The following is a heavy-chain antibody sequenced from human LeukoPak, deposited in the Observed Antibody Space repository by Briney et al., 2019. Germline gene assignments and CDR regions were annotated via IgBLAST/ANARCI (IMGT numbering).Heavy chain of an antibody. Sequence: SETLSLTCAVYGGSFSGYYWSWIRQPPGKGLEWIGEINHSGSTNYNPSLKSRVTISVDTSKNQFSLKLSSVTAADTAVYYCARVGKYDFWSGHDETRLDYWGQGSLVTVSS. CDR3: ARVGKYDFWSGHDETRLDY. D-gene: IGHD3-3*01. V-gene: IGHV4-34*01. J-gene: IGHJ4*02. CDR1: GGSFSGYY. CDR2: INHSGST.